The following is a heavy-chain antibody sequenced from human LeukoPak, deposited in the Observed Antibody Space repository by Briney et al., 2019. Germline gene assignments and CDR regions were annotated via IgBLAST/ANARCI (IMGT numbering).Heavy chain of an antibody. CDR1: GYSFTSYW. Sequence: GESLKISCKGSGYSFTSYWIGWVRQMPGKGLEWMGIIYPGDSDTRYSPSFQGQVTISADKSISTAYLQWSSLKASDTAMCYCARGDSDYYDSSGHFDYWGQGTLVTVSS. CDR3: ARGDSDYYDSSGHFDY. J-gene: IGHJ4*02. V-gene: IGHV5-51*01. CDR2: IYPGDSDT. D-gene: IGHD3-22*01.